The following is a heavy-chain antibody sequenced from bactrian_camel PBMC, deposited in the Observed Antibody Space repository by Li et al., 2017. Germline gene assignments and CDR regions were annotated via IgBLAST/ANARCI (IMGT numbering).Heavy chain of an antibody. CDR2: IASDGGT. D-gene: IGHD6*01. CDR3: AAGCRIGASWYEIKRYTY. J-gene: IGHJ4*01. Sequence: QVQLVESGGGSVQAGGSLRLSCAASGYTYSIYCMAWFREAPGKEREGVAAIASDGGTTYADSVKGRFTASRDITKNYMYLQMNSLKPEDTAIYYCAAGCRIGASWYEIKRYTYWGQGTQVTVS. V-gene: IGHV3S53*01. CDR1: GYTYSIYC.